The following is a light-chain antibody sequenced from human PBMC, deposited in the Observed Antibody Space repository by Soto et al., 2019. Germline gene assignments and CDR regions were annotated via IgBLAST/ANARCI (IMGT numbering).Light chain of an antibody. CDR3: SAYTARSTLV. CDR2: EDR. J-gene: IGLJ3*02. Sequence: QSALTQPASVSGSAGQSITIYCSGTMRDVGAYNLVSWYQQHPGTAPKLIIYEDRNRPSGISSRFSDSRSGNTASLTISGLKSEDEGDYYCSAYTARSTLVFCGGTKVTVL. CDR1: MRDVGAYNL. V-gene: IGLV2-14*01.